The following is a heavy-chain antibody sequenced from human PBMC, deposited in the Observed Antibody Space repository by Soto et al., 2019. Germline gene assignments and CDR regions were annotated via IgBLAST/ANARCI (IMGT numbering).Heavy chain of an antibody. CDR1: GFSFSDAW. V-gene: IGHV3-15*01. D-gene: IGHD1-1*01. CDR3: TTDPHSTGTKY. CDR2: IKSKTDGGTT. J-gene: IGHJ4*02. Sequence: GVLRLSCAASGFSFSDAWMTWVRQAPGAGLEWVGHIKSKTDGGTTDYAAPVKGRFTISRDASKTTVYLQMNSLRTEDTAVYYCTTDPHSTGTKYWGQGTLVTVSS.